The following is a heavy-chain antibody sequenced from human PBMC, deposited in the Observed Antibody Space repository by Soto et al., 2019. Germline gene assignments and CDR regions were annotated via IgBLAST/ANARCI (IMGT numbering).Heavy chain of an antibody. CDR2: IIPIFGTA. CDR1: GGTFSSYA. D-gene: IGHD5-12*01. J-gene: IGHJ1*01. CDR3: ARGGEMATIFRPEYFQH. V-gene: IGHV1-69*06. Sequence: QVQLVQSGAEVKKPGSSVKVSCKASGGTFSSYAISWVRQAPGQGLEWMGGIIPIFGTANYAQKFQGRVTITADKSTSTAYMELSRLRSEDTAVYYCARGGEMATIFRPEYFQHWGQGTLVTVSS.